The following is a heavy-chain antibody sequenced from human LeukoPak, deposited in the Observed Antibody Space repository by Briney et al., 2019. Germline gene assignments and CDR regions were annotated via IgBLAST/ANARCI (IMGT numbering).Heavy chain of an antibody. J-gene: IGHJ4*02. CDR1: GFTFSDYH. D-gene: IGHD2-8*01. Sequence: GGSLRLSCAASGFTFSDYHMSWIRQAPGKGLEWVSYISSSGSTIYYADSVKGRFTISRDNAKNSLYLQMNSLRAEDTAVYYCATLPRYCTNGVCYDYWGQGTLVTVSS. CDR3: ATLPRYCTNGVCYDY. V-gene: IGHV3-11*01. CDR2: ISSSGSTI.